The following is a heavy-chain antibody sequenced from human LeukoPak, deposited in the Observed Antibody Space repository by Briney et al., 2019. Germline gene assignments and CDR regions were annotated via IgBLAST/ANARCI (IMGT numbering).Heavy chain of an antibody. Sequence: PGGSLRLSCAASGFTFSDYGMHWVRQAPGKGLEWVAFIHYDGTNTYYTDSMKGRFTISRDNSKNTLYLQMNSLRAEDTAVYYCAKDWRESGSYYALYFDYWGQGTLVTVSS. CDR1: GFTFSDYG. V-gene: IGHV3-30*02. CDR3: AKDWRESGSYYALYFDY. J-gene: IGHJ4*02. D-gene: IGHD1-26*01. CDR2: IHYDGTNT.